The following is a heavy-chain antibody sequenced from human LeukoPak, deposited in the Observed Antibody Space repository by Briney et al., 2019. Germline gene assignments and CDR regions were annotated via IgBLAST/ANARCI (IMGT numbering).Heavy chain of an antibody. CDR2: INHSGST. J-gene: IGHJ4*02. CDR1: GGSFSGYY. Sequence: SETLSLTCAVYGGSFSGYYWSWMRQPPGKGLEWIGEINHSGSTNYNPSLKSRVTISVDTSKNQFSLKLSSVTAADTAVYYCARTNIVLTQYATPSYYFDYRGQGTLVTVSS. V-gene: IGHV4-34*01. CDR3: ARTNIVLTQYATPSYYFDY. D-gene: IGHD2-8*01.